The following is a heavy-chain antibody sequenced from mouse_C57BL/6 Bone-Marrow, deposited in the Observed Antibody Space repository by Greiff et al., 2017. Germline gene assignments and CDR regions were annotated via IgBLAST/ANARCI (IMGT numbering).Heavy chain of an antibody. D-gene: IGHD4-1*01. J-gene: IGHJ2*01. CDR1: GYTFTSYW. Sequence: VQLQQPGAELVKPGASVKMSCKASGYTFTSYWMTWVKLRHGQGLEWIGDIYPTSGRTNYNEKFKSKAILTVDTSSNTAYMQLSSLTSEDSAVFYGARSGPLGRSFDYWGQGTTLTVSS. CDR3: ARSGPLGRSFDY. V-gene: IGHV1-55*01. CDR2: IYPTSGRT.